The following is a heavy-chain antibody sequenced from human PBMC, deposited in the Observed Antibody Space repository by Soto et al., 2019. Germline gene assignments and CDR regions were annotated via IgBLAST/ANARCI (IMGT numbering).Heavy chain of an antibody. Sequence: QVQVVESGGGVVQPGGSLRLSCAASGFTFSTYGMHWVRQAPGKGLEGVAIIWSDGSLKYYADSVKGRFTISRDNSENTLYLQMNNLRAEDTAVYYCARDGIVGATFYGMDVWGQGTTVTVSS. CDR1: GFTFSTYG. V-gene: IGHV3-33*01. D-gene: IGHD1-26*01. J-gene: IGHJ6*02. CDR2: IWSDGSLK. CDR3: ARDGIVGATFYGMDV.